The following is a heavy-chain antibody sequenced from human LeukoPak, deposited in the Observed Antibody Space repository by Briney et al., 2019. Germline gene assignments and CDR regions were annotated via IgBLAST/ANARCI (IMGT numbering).Heavy chain of an antibody. D-gene: IGHD5-24*01. J-gene: IGHJ4*02. CDR1: GFPFSSYW. CDR2: IKQDGSKK. Sequence: GGSLRLSCVASGFPFSSYWMTWVRQNPGKGLEWVANIKQDGSKKSYVDSVKGRFTISRDNAKNSLYLQMNSLRAEGTAIYYCTRVGYIDEGIDYWGQGTLVTVSS. CDR3: TRVGYIDEGIDY. V-gene: IGHV3-7*04.